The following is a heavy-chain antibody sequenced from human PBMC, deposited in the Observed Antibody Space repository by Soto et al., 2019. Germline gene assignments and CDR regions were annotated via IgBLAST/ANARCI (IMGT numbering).Heavy chain of an antibody. CDR3: ARANYYYGSGSHLDY. V-gene: IGHV4-34*01. J-gene: IGHJ4*02. Sequence: QVRLQQWGAGLLKPSETLSLTCAVYGGSFSGYYWSWIRQPPGKGLEWIGEINHSGSTNYNPSLKSRVTISVDTSKNQFSLKLSSVTAADTAVYYCARANYYYGSGSHLDYWGQGTLVTVSS. CDR2: INHSGST. CDR1: GGSFSGYY. D-gene: IGHD3-10*01.